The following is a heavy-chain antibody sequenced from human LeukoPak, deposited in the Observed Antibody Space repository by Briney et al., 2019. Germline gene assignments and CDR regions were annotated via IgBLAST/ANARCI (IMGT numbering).Heavy chain of an antibody. CDR3: ARDVPPSKIAARPGEAFDI. CDR1: GGSISSSSYY. Sequence: EPSETLSLTCTVSGGSISSSSYYWGWIRQPPGKGLEWIGSIYYSGSTYYNPSLKSRVTISVDTSKNQFSLKLSSVTAADTAVYYCARDVPPSKIAARPGEAFDIWGQETMVTVSS. V-gene: IGHV4-39*07. D-gene: IGHD6-6*01. J-gene: IGHJ3*02. CDR2: IYYSGST.